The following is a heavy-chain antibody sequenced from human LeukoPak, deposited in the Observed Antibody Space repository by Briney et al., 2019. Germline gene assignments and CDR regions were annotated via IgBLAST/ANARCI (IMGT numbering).Heavy chain of an antibody. CDR3: ARGEWELLLDYDY. D-gene: IGHD1-26*01. J-gene: IGHJ4*02. CDR1: GFTFSSYS. CDR2: ISSSSSYI. V-gene: IGHV3-21*01. Sequence: PGGSLRLSCAASGFTFSSYSMNWVRQAPGKGLEWVSSISSSSSYIYYADSVKGRFTISRDNAKNSLYLQMNSLRAEDTAVYYCARGEWELLLDYDYWGQGTLVTVSS.